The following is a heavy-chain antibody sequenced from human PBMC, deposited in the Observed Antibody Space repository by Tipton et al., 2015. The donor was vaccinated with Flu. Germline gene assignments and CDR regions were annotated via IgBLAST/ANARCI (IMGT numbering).Heavy chain of an antibody. CDR2: IYYSGST. D-gene: IGHD4-11*01. J-gene: IGHJ4*02. V-gene: IGHV4-59*01. Sequence: TLSLTCTVSGGSISSYYWSWIRQPPGKGLEWIGYIYYSGSTNYNPSLKSRVTISVDTSKNQFSLKLSSVTAADTAVYYCARLIPRSSDTVTPYFDYWGQGTLVTVSS. CDR3: ARLIPRSSDTVTPYFDY. CDR1: GGSISSYY.